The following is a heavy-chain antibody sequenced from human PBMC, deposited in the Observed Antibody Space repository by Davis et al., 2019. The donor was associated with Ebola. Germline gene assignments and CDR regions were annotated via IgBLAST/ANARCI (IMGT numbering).Heavy chain of an antibody. CDR3: TREIVGATTIYYYYYYMDV. J-gene: IGHJ6*03. CDR1: GFTFGDYA. Sequence: PGGSLRLSCTASGFTFGDYAMSWFRQAPGKGLEWVGFIRSKAYGGTTEYAASVKGRFTISRHDSKSIAYLQMNSLKTEDTAVYYCTREIVGATTIYYYYYYMDVWGKGTTVTVSS. V-gene: IGHV3-49*03. D-gene: IGHD1-26*01. CDR2: IRSKAYGGTT.